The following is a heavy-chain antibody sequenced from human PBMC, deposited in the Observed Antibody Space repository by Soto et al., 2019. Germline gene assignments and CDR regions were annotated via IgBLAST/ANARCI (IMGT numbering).Heavy chain of an antibody. V-gene: IGHV3-23*01. J-gene: IGHJ6*02. Sequence: GGSLRLSCAASGFTFSSYAMSWVRQAPGKGLEWVSAISGSGGSTYYADSVKGRFTISRDNSKNTLYLQMNSLRAEDTAVYYCAKDTDTYYDILTGFWRTTGLGYGMDVWGQGTTVTVSS. CDR2: ISGSGGST. CDR3: AKDTDTYYDILTGFWRTTGLGYGMDV. D-gene: IGHD3-9*01. CDR1: GFTFSSYA.